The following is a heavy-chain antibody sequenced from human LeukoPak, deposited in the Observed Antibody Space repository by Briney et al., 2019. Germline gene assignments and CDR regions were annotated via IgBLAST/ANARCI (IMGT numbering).Heavy chain of an antibody. Sequence: SETLSLTCTVSGYSISSGFYWGWVRPSPGEGLEWIGSIHHSGSTYYNPSLKSRVIISGDTSNNQFSLNLSSVTAADTAVYYCARTGPRYYYDSSGYYPIDYWGQGTLVTVSA. V-gene: IGHV4-38-2*02. CDR2: IHHSGST. J-gene: IGHJ4*02. CDR1: GYSISSGFY. CDR3: ARTGPRYYYDSSGYYPIDY. D-gene: IGHD3-22*01.